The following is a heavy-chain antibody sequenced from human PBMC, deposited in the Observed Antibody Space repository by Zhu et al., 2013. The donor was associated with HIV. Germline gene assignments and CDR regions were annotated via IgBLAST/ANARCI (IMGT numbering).Heavy chain of an antibody. D-gene: IGHD3-22*01. J-gene: IGHJ5*02. CDR3: ARDRIADYYDSTRWFDP. CDR1: GVKLKFHA. V-gene: IGHV1-69*09. CDR2: ILPALAST. Sequence: QVQLMQSGPEVKRPGSSVRVSCRASGVKLKFHAISWIRQAPGQGLEWLGSILPALASTKFGRNFQGRVSFTADTSQNTVYMELRSLRSDDTAVYYCARDRIADYYDSTRWFDPWGQGTLVTVSS.